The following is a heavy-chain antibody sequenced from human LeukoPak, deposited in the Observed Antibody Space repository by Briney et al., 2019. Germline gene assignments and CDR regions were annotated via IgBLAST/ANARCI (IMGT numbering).Heavy chain of an antibody. D-gene: IGHD6-6*01. Sequence: SETLSLTCTVSGGSISSGGYYWSWIRQHPGKGLEWIGYIYYSGSTYYNPSLKSRVTISVDTSKNQFSLKLSSVTAADTAVYYCARDGSSSGNYYYYGMDVWGQGTTVTVSS. J-gene: IGHJ6*02. CDR2: IYYSGST. V-gene: IGHV4-31*03. CDR1: GGSISSGGYY. CDR3: ARDGSSSGNYYYYGMDV.